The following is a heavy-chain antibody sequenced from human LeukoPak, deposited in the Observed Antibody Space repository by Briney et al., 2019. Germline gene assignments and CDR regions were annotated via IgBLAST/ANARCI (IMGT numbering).Heavy chain of an antibody. Sequence: ASVKVSCKASGYTFTGYYMHWVRQAPGQGLEWMGWINPNSGGTNYAQKFQGRVTMTRDTSISTAYMELSRLRSDDTAVYYCARVRRYYDSRGAFDIWGQGTMVTVSS. CDR2: INPNSGGT. CDR1: GYTFTGYY. J-gene: IGHJ3*02. CDR3: ARVRRYYDSRGAFDI. V-gene: IGHV1-2*02. D-gene: IGHD3-22*01.